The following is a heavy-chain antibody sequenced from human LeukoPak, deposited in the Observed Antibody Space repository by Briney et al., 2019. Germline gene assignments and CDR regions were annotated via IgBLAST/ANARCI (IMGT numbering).Heavy chain of an antibody. J-gene: IGHJ6*02. D-gene: IGHD3-10*01. CDR2: IYSGGST. Sequence: GGSLRLSCAASGFTVSSNYMSWVRQAPGKGLEWVSVIYSGGSTYYADSVKGRFTISRDNAKNSLYLQMNSLRAEDTALYYCAKDINASGPRGMDVWGQGTTVTVSS. V-gene: IGHV3-53*05. CDR1: GFTVSSNY. CDR3: AKDINASGPRGMDV.